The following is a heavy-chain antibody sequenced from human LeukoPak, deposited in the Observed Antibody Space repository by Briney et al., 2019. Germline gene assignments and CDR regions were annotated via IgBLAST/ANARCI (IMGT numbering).Heavy chain of an antibody. V-gene: IGHV4-31*03. Sequence: PSGTLSLTCTVSGDSVSSGGYYWSWIRQHPGKGLEWIGYIYYSGSTYYNPSLKSRVTISVDTSKNQFSLKLTSVTAADTAVYYCARVSPVDTAMAYYFDYWGQGTLVTVSS. D-gene: IGHD5-18*01. CDR3: ARVSPVDTAMAYYFDY. J-gene: IGHJ4*02. CDR2: IYYSGST. CDR1: GDSVSSGGYY.